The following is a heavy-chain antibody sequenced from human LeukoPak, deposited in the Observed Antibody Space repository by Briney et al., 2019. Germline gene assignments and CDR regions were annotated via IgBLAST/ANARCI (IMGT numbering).Heavy chain of an antibody. J-gene: IGHJ5*02. V-gene: IGHV5-51*01. CDR3: ARHGGYTWNDIYFDR. D-gene: IGHD1-1*01. Sequence: GESLKISCKGSGYTFTNWWIGWVRQMPGKGLEWMGIIYPGNSDTRYSPSFQGQVTISADRSISTAYLQWSSLTASDTAIYYCARHGGYTWNDIYFDRWGQGTLVTVSS. CDR2: IYPGNSDT. CDR1: GYTFTNWW.